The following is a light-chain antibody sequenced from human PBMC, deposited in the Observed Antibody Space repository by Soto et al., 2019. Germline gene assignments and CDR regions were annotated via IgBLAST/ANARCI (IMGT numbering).Light chain of an antibody. CDR2: TTD. CDR3: VLYVGSGIWV. V-gene: IGLV8-61*01. Sequence: QTVVTQEPSFSVSPGGTVTLTCALSSGSVSTGNYPSWFQQTPGQSPRTLIYTTDTRSAGVPDRLSGSILGNKAALTITGAQADDESDYYCVLYVGSGIWVFGGGTKLTVL. CDR1: SGSVSTGNY. J-gene: IGLJ3*02.